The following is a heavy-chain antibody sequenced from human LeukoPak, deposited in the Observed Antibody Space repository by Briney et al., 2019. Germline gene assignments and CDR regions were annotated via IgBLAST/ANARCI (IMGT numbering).Heavy chain of an antibody. D-gene: IGHD2-15*01. V-gene: IGHV3-21*01. CDR3: ARDLCSGGSCRLDY. J-gene: IGHJ4*02. CDR1: GFTFSSYS. Sequence: PGGSLRLSCAASGFTFSSYSMNWVRQAPGKGLEWVSSISSSSSYIYYADSVKGRFTISGDNAKNSLYLQMNSLRAEDTAVYYCARDLCSGGSCRLDYWGQGTLVTVSS. CDR2: ISSSSSYI.